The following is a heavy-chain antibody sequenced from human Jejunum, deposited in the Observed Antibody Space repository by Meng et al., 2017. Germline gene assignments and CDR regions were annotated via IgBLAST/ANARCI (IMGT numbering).Heavy chain of an antibody. Sequence: GSLRLSCAASGFTFSSFGMSWVRQAPGKGLEWVSSITGSGASTYYADSVRGRFTISRDNSRDTLYLQMSSLRVGDTALYFCAKHEAYAGSQPFDSWAQGTLVTVSS. CDR3: AKHEAYAGSQPFDS. V-gene: IGHV3-23*01. J-gene: IGHJ4*02. CDR2: ITGSGAST. D-gene: IGHD2-2*01. CDR1: GFTFSSFG.